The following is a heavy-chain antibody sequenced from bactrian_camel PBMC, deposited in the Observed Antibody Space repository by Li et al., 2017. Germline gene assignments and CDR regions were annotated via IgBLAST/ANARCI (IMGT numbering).Heavy chain of an antibody. Sequence: HVQLVESGGGSVQAGGSLRLSCTVSGLPYGSGASYCMGWFRQAQDKEREWVASLHTRDTSTYYADSVKGRFTISRDNAKNTLYLQLNSLKTEDTAMYYCENGLSRGRAHMSAVQDFGPAERRTGARGPRSPSP. D-gene: IGHD3*01. CDR1: GLPYGSGASYC. CDR3: ENGLSRGRAHMSAVQDFGPAERRT. CDR2: LHTRDTST. J-gene: IGHJ4*01. V-gene: IGHV3S1*01.